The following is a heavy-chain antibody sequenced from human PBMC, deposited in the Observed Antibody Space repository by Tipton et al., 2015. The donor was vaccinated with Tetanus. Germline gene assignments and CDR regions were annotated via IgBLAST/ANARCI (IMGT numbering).Heavy chain of an antibody. CDR2: IIPIFGTP. J-gene: IGHJ5*02. D-gene: IGHD4-11*01. Sequence: QSGAEVKKPGSSVRVSCKASGGTFTSYAIAWVREAPGQGLEWMGGIIPIFGTPEYAQKFQGRLTITADKSTNTVYMELSSLRSGDTAVYYCARDLKDYRNYSALVAGFDPWGQGALVTVSS. V-gene: IGHV1-69*06. CDR3: ARDLKDYRNYSALVAGFDP. CDR1: GGTFTSYA.